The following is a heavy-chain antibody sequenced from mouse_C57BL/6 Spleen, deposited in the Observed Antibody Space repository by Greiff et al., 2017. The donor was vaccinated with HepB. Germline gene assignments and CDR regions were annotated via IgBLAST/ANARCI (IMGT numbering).Heavy chain of an antibody. D-gene: IGHD3-2*02. J-gene: IGHJ2*01. CDR3: ARQGALRPYYFDY. Sequence: EVMLVESGGDLVKPGGSLKLSCAASGFTFSSYGMSWVRQTPDKRLEWVATISSGGSYTYYPGSVKGRFTISRDNAKNTLYLQMSSLKSEDTAMYYCARQGALRPYYFDYGGQGTTLTVSS. V-gene: IGHV5-6*01. CDR1: GFTFSSYG. CDR2: ISSGGSYT.